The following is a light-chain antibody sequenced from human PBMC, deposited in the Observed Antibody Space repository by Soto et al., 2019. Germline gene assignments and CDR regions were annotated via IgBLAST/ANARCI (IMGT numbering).Light chain of an antibody. J-gene: IGLJ3*02. CDR1: SSDVGGYNY. V-gene: IGLV2-14*01. CDR2: EVS. Sequence: QSVLTQPASVSGSPGQSITISCTGTSSDVGGYNYVSWYQLHPGTAPKLMIYEVSNRPSGVSNRFSGSKSGNTASLTISGLQAEDEADYYCCSYTSTSTWVFGGGTKLTVL. CDR3: CSYTSTSTWV.